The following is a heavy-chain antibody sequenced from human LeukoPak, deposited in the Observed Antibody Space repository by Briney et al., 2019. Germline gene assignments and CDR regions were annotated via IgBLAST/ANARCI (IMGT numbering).Heavy chain of an antibody. CDR2: IIPILGIA. Sequence: SVKVSCKASGGTFSSYAISWVRQAPGQGLEWMGRIIPILGIANYAQKFQGRVTITADKSTSTAYMELSSLRSEDTAVYYCARPLAVAGTGGAFEIWGQGTMVTVSS. J-gene: IGHJ3*02. CDR3: ARPLAVAGTGGAFEI. CDR1: GGTFSSYA. D-gene: IGHD6-19*01. V-gene: IGHV1-69*04.